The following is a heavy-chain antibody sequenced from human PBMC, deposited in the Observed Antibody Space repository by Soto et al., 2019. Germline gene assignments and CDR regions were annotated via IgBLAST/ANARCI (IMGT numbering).Heavy chain of an antibody. CDR2: INHSGST. D-gene: IGHD4-17*01. CDR1: GGSFSGYY. J-gene: IGHJ2*01. V-gene: IGHV4-34*01. CDR3: ARLRTTVVGRGYFDL. Sequence: SETLSLTCAVYGGSFSGYYWSWIRQPPGKGLEWIGEINHSGSTNYNPSLKSRVTISVDTSKNQLSLKLSSVTAADTAVYYCARLRTTVVGRGYFDLWGRGTLVTVSS.